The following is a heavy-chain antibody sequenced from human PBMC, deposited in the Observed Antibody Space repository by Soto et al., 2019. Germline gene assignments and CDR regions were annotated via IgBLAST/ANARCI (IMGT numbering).Heavy chain of an antibody. CDR1: EFTFRSYE. D-gene: IGHD3-16*01. J-gene: IGHJ3*01. CDR2: ISASGDTT. Sequence: PGGSQRLSYVGSEFTFRSYEMNWVRQAPGKGLEWVSYISASGDTTYYADSVKGRFTISRDNGKNSLYLQMNSLRAEDTAVYYCARDALGGHARASDAFDVWGQGTVVTVSS. V-gene: IGHV3-48*03. CDR3: ARDALGGHARASDAFDV.